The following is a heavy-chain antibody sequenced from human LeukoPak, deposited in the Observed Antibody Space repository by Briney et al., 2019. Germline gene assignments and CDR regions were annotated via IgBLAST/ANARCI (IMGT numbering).Heavy chain of an antibody. CDR3: ARDGAAVYSGSYSKGGALLFDI. Sequence: ASVKVSCKASGYTFTSYAMNWVRQAPGQGLEWMGWINTNTGNPTYAQGFTGRFVFSLDTSASTAYLQISSLKAEDTAVYYCARDGAAVYSGSYSKGGALLFDIWGQGTMVTVSS. D-gene: IGHD1-26*01. J-gene: IGHJ3*02. V-gene: IGHV7-4-1*02. CDR1: GYTFTSYA. CDR2: INTNTGNP.